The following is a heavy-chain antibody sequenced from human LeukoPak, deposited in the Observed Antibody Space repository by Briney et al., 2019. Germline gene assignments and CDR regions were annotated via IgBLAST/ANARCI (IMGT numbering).Heavy chain of an antibody. Sequence: PSETLSLTCTVSGGSISSSSYYWGWIRQPPGKGLEWIGSIYYSGSTYYNPSLKSRVTISVDTSKNQFSLKLSSVTAADTAVYYCARAVESIRGVISWFDPWGQGTLVTVSS. CDR1: GGSISSSSYY. V-gene: IGHV4-39*07. CDR2: IYYSGST. CDR3: ARAVESIRGVISWFDP. J-gene: IGHJ5*02. D-gene: IGHD3-10*01.